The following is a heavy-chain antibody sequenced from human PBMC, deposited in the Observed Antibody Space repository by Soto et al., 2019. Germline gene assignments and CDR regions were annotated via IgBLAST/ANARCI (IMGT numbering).Heavy chain of an antibody. CDR3: ATDSRGRQRLVTEYFQH. CDR1: GYTLTELS. Sequence: ASVKVSCKVSGYTLTELSMHWVRQAPGKGLEWMGGFDPEDGETIYAQKFQGRVTMTEDTSTDTAYMELSSLRSEDTAVYYCATDSRGRQRLVTEYFQHWGQGTLVTVSS. D-gene: IGHD6-13*01. J-gene: IGHJ1*01. CDR2: FDPEDGET. V-gene: IGHV1-24*01.